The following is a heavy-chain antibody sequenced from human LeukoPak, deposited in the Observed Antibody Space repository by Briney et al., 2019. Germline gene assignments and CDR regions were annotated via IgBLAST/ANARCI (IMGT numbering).Heavy chain of an antibody. CDR2: IYYSGST. CDR3: ARDNSVAGTID. V-gene: IGHV4-59*01. CDR1: GGSISIYY. Sequence: SETLSLTCTVSGGSISIYYWSWIRQPPGKGLEWIGYIYYSGSTNYNPSLKSRVTISVDTSKNQFSLKLSSVTAADTAVYYCARDNSVAGTIDWGQGTLVTVSS. J-gene: IGHJ4*02. D-gene: IGHD6-19*01.